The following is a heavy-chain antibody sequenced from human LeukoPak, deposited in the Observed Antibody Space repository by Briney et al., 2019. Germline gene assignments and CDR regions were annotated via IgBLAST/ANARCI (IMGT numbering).Heavy chain of an antibody. V-gene: IGHV4-39*07. J-gene: IGHJ3*02. Sequence: PSETLSLTCTVSGGSLSSSSYYWAWIRQPPGKGLEWIGSIYYSGSYYSNPSLKSRVSISVDTSKNQFSLKLSSVTAADTAVYYCARDIAAAGNLAFDIWGQGTMVTVSS. D-gene: IGHD6-13*01. CDR3: ARDIAAAGNLAFDI. CDR1: GGSLSSSSYY. CDR2: IYYSGSY.